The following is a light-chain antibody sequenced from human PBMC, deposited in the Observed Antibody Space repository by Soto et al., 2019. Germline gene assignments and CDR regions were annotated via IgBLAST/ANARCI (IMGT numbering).Light chain of an antibody. CDR1: QSVSSK. CDR3: QQYNNWHMYT. Sequence: EIVMTQSLATLSVSPGERVTLSSRASQSVSSKLAWYQPTPGQAPRLIIYAASTRANGIPARFSGSGSGTGFTLTISSLQSEDFAVYYCQQYNNWHMYTFGQGTKVDIK. V-gene: IGKV3-15*01. J-gene: IGKJ2*01. CDR2: AAS.